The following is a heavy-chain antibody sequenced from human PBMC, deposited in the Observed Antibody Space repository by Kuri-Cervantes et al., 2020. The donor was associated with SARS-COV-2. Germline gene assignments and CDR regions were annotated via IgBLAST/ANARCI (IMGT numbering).Heavy chain of an antibody. CDR2: IIPILGIA. J-gene: IGHJ5*02. V-gene: IGHV1-69*04. CDR1: GGTFSSYA. CDR3: ARAPTGYHKWFPSFDNWFDP. Sequence: SVKVSCKAFGGTFSSYAINWVRQAPGQGLEWMGRIIPILGIANYAQKFQGRVTITADKSTSTAYMELSSLRSEDTAVYYCARAPTGYHKWFPSFDNWFDPWGQGTLVTVSS. D-gene: IGHD3-22*01.